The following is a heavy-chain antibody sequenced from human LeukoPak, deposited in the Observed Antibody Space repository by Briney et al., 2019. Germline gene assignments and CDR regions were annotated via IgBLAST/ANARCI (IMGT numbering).Heavy chain of an antibody. J-gene: IGHJ4*02. V-gene: IGHV4-59*12. CDR2: IYYSGST. CDR3: ARGVLYDYVWGSYRPLLDY. D-gene: IGHD3-16*02. Sequence: SETLSLTCTVSAGSISSYYWSWIRQPPGKGLEWIGYIYYSGSTDYNPSLKSRVTVSIDTSKNQFSLKLSSVTAADTAVYYCARGVLYDYVWGSYRPLLDYWGQGTLVTVSS. CDR1: AGSISSYY.